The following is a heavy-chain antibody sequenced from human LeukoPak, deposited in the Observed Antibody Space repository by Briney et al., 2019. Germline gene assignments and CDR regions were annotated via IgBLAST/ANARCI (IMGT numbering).Heavy chain of an antibody. CDR2: ISYDGSNK. Sequence: GGSLRLSCADSGFTFSSYGMHWVRQAPGKGLEWGAVISYDGSNKYYADSVKGRFTISRDNSKNTLYLQMNSLRAEDTAVYYCAKDLNSSSWIFDYWGQGTLVTVSS. J-gene: IGHJ4*02. CDR1: GFTFSSYG. D-gene: IGHD6-13*01. CDR3: AKDLNSSSWIFDY. V-gene: IGHV3-30*18.